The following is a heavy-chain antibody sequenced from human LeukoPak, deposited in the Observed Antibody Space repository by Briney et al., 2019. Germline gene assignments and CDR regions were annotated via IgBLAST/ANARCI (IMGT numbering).Heavy chain of an antibody. Sequence: PGRSPRLSCTASGFXFGDYALTWVRQAPGKGLEWLGFIRSKTYGGTTELAASVEGRFTISRDDSKSIAYLQMNSLKTEDTAVYYCTRSEYTYYYDGSGYLIDYWGQGTLVTVSS. CDR2: IRSKTYGGTT. J-gene: IGHJ4*02. CDR1: GFXFGDYA. D-gene: IGHD3-22*01. CDR3: TRSEYTYYYDGSGYLIDY. V-gene: IGHV3-49*04.